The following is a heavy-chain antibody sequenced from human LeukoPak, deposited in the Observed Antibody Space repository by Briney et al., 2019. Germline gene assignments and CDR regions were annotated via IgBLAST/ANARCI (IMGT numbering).Heavy chain of an antibody. V-gene: IGHV3-9*01. D-gene: IGHD1-20*01. Sequence: GGSLRLSCAASGFTFDDYAMHWVRQAPGKGLEWVSGISWNSGSIGYADSVKGRFTISRDNAKKSLYLQMNSLRAEDTALYYCVKDREYNWNGHSTFDYWGQGTLVTVSS. CDR3: VKDREYNWNGHSTFDY. J-gene: IGHJ4*02. CDR2: ISWNSGSI. CDR1: GFTFDDYA.